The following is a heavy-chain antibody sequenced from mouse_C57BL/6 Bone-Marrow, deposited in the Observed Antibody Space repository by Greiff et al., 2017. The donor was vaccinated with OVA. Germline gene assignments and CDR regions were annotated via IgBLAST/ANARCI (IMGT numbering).Heavy chain of an antibody. CDR2: IDPANDNT. D-gene: IGHD1-1*01. CDR3: ARGNFGSSFYAMDN. J-gene: IGHJ4*01. V-gene: IGHV14-3*01. CDR1: GFNIKNTY. Sequence: VQLQQSVAELVRPGASVKLSCTASGFNIKNTYMHWVKQRPEQGLEWIGRIDPANDNTKYAPKFQGKATMTADTSSNTAYLQLSSLSSEDTAVYCCARGNFGSSFYAMDNGGQGTSVTASS.